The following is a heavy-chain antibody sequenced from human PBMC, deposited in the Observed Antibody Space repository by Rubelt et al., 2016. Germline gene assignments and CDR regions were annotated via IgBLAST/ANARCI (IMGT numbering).Heavy chain of an antibody. CDR3: AKDRSVSGRGGLDY. Sequence: GKGLEWVTVISYDGSNKYYADSVKGRFTISRDNSKNTLYLLMNSLRAEDTTMYYCAKDRSVSGRGGLDYWGQGTLVTVSS. D-gene: IGHD6-19*01. CDR2: ISYDGSNK. J-gene: IGHJ4*02. V-gene: IGHV3-30*18.